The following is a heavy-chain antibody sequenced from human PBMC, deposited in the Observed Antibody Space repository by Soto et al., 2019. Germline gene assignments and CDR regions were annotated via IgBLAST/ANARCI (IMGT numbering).Heavy chain of an antibody. V-gene: IGHV3-11*05. Sequence: QVQLVESGGGLVKPGGSLRLSCAASGFTFSDYYMSWIRQAPGKGLEWVSYISSSSSYTNYADSVKGRFTISRDNAKNSLYLQMNSLRAEDTAVYYCASLFSGGTGNWFDPWGQGTLVTVSS. CDR1: GFTFSDYY. CDR2: ISSSSSYT. J-gene: IGHJ5*02. CDR3: ASLFSGGTGNWFDP. D-gene: IGHD2-15*01.